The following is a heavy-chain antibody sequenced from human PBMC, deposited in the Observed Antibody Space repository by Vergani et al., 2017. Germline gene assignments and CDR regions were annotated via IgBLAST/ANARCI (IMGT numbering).Heavy chain of an antibody. V-gene: IGHV1-18*01. J-gene: IGHJ6*03. CDR2: ISAYNGNT. Sequence: QVQLVQSGAEVTKPGASVKVSCKASGYTFTSYGISWVRQAPGQGLEWMGWISAYNGNTNYAQKLQGRVTMTTDTSTSTAYMELRSLRSDDTAVYYCARGRYCSSTSCYAPYYYYMDVWGKGTTVTVSS. CDR3: ARGRYCSSTSCYAPYYYYMDV. CDR1: GYTFTSYG. D-gene: IGHD2-2*01.